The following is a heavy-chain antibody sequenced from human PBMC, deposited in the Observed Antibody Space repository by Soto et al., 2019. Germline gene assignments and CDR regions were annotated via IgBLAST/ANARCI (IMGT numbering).Heavy chain of an antibody. D-gene: IGHD1-26*01. V-gene: IGHV3-23*01. J-gene: IGHJ4*02. CDR3: ARRGSGSYCDY. Sequence: EVQLLESGGGLVQPGGSLRLSCAASGFTFSSYAMRWVRQAPGKGLEWVSAISGSGDSTYYADSVKGRFTISRDNSKNTVYLQMNSLRGEDTAVYYGARRGSGSYCDYWGQGTLVTVSS. CDR2: ISGSGDST. CDR1: GFTFSSYA.